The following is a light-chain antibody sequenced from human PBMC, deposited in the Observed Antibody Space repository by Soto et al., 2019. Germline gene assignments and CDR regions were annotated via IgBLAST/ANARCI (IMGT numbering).Light chain of an antibody. CDR2: RTS. Sequence: ETVMTQSPATLSVSPGDRATLSCRASQSISNNLAWYQQKPGQSPRLIMFRTSTRATGVPARFSGSGSGTEFNITISSLQSEDFAVYYCQQYNNWPRATVXGGTKLDI. CDR3: QQYNNWPRAT. J-gene: IGKJ4*01. CDR1: QSISNN. V-gene: IGKV3-15*01.